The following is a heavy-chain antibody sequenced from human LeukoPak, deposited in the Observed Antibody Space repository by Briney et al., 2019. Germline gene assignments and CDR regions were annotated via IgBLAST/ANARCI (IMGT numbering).Heavy chain of an antibody. CDR1: GFTFSSYS. J-gene: IGHJ4*02. V-gene: IGHV3-23*01. Sequence: GGSPRLSCAASGFTFSSYSMNWVRQAPGKGLEWVSAISGSGGSTYYADSVKGRFTISRDNSKNTLYLQMNSLRAEDTAVYYCANYGGFDYWGQGTLVTVSS. D-gene: IGHD4-23*01. CDR3: ANYGGFDY. CDR2: ISGSGGST.